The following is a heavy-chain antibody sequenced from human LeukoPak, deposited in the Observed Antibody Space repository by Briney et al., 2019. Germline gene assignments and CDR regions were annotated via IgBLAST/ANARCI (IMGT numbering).Heavy chain of an antibody. Sequence: SETLSLTCAVYGGSFSGYYWSWIRQPPGKGLEWIGEINHSGSTNYNPSLKSRVTISVDTSKNQFSLKLSSVTAADTAVYYCASTGSGGFYKFFDQWGQGTLVTVSS. D-gene: IGHD2-15*01. CDR3: ASTGSGGFYKFFDQ. J-gene: IGHJ4*02. V-gene: IGHV4-34*01. CDR1: GGSFSGYY. CDR2: INHSGST.